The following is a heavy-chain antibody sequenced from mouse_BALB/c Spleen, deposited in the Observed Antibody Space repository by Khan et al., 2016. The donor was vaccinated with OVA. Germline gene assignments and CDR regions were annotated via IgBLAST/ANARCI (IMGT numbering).Heavy chain of an antibody. Sequence: QVQLQQSGPELVKPGASVKMSCKASGYTFTDYVMNWVKRRTGQGLEWIGQIYPESDSTYYNEKFKGKATLTADRSSSTAYMQLSSLTSEDSAVYFCARAGWDVFAYWGQGTLVTVSA. CDR3: ARAGWDVFAY. CDR1: GYTFTDYV. V-gene: IGHV1-77*01. CDR2: IYPESDST. J-gene: IGHJ3*01. D-gene: IGHD4-1*01.